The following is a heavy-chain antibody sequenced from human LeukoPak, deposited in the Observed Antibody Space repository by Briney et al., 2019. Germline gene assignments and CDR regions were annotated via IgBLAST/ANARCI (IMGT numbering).Heavy chain of an antibody. J-gene: IGHJ4*02. D-gene: IGHD1-1*01. CDR2: INPNSGGT. CDR3: ARIAGTTGY. CDR1: DYTFTGYY. Sequence: ASVKVSYTASDYTFTGYYMHWVRQAPGQGLEWMGWINPNSGGTNYAQKFQGRVTMTRDTSISTAYMELSRLRSDDTAVYYCARIAGTTGYWGQGTLVTVSS. V-gene: IGHV1-2*02.